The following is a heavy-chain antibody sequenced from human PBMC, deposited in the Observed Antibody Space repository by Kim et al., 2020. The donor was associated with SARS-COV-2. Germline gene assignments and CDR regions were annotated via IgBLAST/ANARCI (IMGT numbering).Heavy chain of an antibody. CDR3: ARGRLLHTPYFDY. Sequence: SETLSLTCAVYGGSFSGYYWSWIRQPPGKGLEWIGEINHSGSTNYNPSLKSRVTISVDTSKNQFSLKLSSVTAADTAVYYCARGRLLHTPYFDYWGQGTLVTVSS. D-gene: IGHD2-15*01. V-gene: IGHV4-34*01. CDR2: INHSGST. J-gene: IGHJ4*02. CDR1: GGSFSGYY.